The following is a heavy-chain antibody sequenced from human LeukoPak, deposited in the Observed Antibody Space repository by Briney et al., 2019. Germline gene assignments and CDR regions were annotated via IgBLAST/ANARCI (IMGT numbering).Heavy chain of an antibody. V-gene: IGHV1-18*01. CDR3: ARDYGSGQLDY. CDR1: GYIFRNFG. D-gene: IGHD6-19*01. Sequence: GASVKVSCTASGYIFRNFGIAWVRQAPGQGPEWMGWINPSNGDSNYVEKFQGRLNMTTTTSTSTAYMELRSLRSDDTAVYFCARDYGSGQLDYRGQGTLVTVSS. CDR2: INPSNGDS. J-gene: IGHJ4*02.